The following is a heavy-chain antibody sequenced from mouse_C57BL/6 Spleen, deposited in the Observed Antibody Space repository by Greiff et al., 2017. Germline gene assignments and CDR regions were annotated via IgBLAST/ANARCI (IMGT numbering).Heavy chain of an antibody. CDR1: GYTFTDYE. V-gene: IGHV1-15*01. J-gene: IGHJ2*01. CDR2: SDPETGGT. CDR3: TRSEVTTDFDY. D-gene: IGHD2-12*01. Sequence: VPLQQSGAELVRPGASLTLSCKASGYTFTDYEMHWVKHTPVHGLEWIGASDPETGGTAYNQKFKGKAILTADKSSSTAYMELRSLTSEDSAVYYCTRSEVTTDFDYWGQGTTLTVSS.